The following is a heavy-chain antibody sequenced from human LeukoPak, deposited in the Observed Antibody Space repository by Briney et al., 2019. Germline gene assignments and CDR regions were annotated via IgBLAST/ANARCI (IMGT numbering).Heavy chain of an antibody. CDR1: GFAFSSYS. V-gene: IGHV3-21*01. Sequence: GGSLRLSCAASGFAFSSYSMNWVRQAPGKGLEWVSSISSSSSYIYYADSVKGRFTISRDNAKNSLYLQMNSLRAEVTAVYYCARAERNNWFDPWGQGTLVTVSS. CDR2: ISSSSSYI. J-gene: IGHJ5*02. CDR3: ARAERNNWFDP.